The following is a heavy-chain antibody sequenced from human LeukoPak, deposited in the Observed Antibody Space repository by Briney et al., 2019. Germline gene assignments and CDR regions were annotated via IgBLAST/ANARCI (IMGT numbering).Heavy chain of an antibody. J-gene: IGHJ3*01. CDR1: GGSISSTSHL. D-gene: IGHD2/OR15-2a*01. CDR3: ATSLD. CDR2: LDYRGTS. V-gene: IGHV4-39*01. Sequence: SETLSLTCTVSGGSISSTSHLWRWFRQPPGQGLEWLGSLDYRGTSYLNPSLMSRITISVDTSKNQFFLKLSSVTAADTAVYYCATSLDWGQGALVTVSS.